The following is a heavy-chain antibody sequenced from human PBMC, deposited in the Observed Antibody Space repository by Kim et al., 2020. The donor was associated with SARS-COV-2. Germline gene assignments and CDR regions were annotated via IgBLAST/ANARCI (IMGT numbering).Heavy chain of an antibody. CDR1: GFTFSSYG. CDR2: IWYDGSNK. Sequence: GGSLRLSCAASGFTFSSYGMHWVRQAPGKGLEWVAVIWYDGSNKYYADSVKGRFTISRDNSKNTLYLQMNSLRAEDTAVYYCARGDYSNYAYYYYGMDVWGQGPTVTVSS. J-gene: IGHJ6*02. D-gene: IGHD4-4*01. V-gene: IGHV3-33*01. CDR3: ARGDYSNYAYYYYGMDV.